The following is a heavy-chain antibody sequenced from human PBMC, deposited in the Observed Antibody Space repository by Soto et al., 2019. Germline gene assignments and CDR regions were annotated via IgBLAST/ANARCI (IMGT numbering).Heavy chain of an antibody. CDR2: IYYRGYT. Sequence: SETLSLTCTVSGGSISSYYWSWIRQPPGKGLEWIGYIYYRGYTNYNPSLKSRVTISVDTSKNQFSLKLSSVTAADTVVYYCATAARRAGNFDCWGQGTLVTVSS. V-gene: IGHV4-59*01. D-gene: IGHD6-6*01. CDR1: GGSISSYY. CDR3: ATAARRAGNFDC. J-gene: IGHJ4*02.